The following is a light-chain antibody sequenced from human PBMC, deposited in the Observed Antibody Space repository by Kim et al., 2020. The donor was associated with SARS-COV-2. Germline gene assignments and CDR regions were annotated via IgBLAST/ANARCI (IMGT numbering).Light chain of an antibody. V-gene: IGLV2-14*03. CDR3: SSYTTSSTLL. Sequence: GQSIAMSCTGTSNDIGAYNYVSWYQQHPGKAPKLMLYDVNTRPSGVSDRFSGSKSGNTASLTISGLQAEDEADYYCSSYTTSSTLLFGGGTQLTVL. CDR1: SNDIGAYNY. CDR2: DVN. J-gene: IGLJ2*01.